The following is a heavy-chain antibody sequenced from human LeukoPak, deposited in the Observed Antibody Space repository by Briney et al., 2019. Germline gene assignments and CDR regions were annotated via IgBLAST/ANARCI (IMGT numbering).Heavy chain of an antibody. J-gene: IGHJ4*02. Sequence: ASVKVSCKASGYTFTSYAMHWVRQAPGQRLEWMGWINAGNGNTKYSQKFQGRVTITADESTSTAYMELSSLRSEDTAVYYCARDGTEYFDYWAREPWSPSP. V-gene: IGHV1-3*01. CDR2: INAGNGNT. CDR1: GYTFTSYA. CDR3: ARDGTEYFDY.